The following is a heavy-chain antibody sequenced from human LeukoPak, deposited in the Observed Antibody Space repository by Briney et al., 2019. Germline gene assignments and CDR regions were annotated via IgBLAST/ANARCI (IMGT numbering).Heavy chain of an antibody. CDR2: INPNSGGT. D-gene: IGHD3-10*01. J-gene: IGHJ5*02. CDR3: ARAHYYGSPFDP. Sequence: ASVKVSCKASGYTFTGYYMHWVRQAPGQGLEWMGWINPNSGGTNYAQKFQGGVTMTRDTSISTAYMELSRLRSDDTAVYYCARAHYYGSPFDPWGQGTPVTVSS. CDR1: GYTFTGYY. V-gene: IGHV1-2*02.